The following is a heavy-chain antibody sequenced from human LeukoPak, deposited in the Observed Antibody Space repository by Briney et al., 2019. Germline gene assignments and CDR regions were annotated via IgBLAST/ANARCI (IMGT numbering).Heavy chain of an antibody. J-gene: IGHJ4*02. CDR1: GGSFSGYY. V-gene: IGHV4-34*01. Sequence: PSETQSLTCAVYGGSFSGYYWSWIRQPPGKGLEWIGEINHSGSTNYNQSPKSRVTISVDTSKNQVSLKLSSVTAADTAVYYCASVSSSGWYRPDYWGQGTLVTVSS. CDR3: ASVSSSGWYRPDY. D-gene: IGHD6-19*01. CDR2: INHSGST.